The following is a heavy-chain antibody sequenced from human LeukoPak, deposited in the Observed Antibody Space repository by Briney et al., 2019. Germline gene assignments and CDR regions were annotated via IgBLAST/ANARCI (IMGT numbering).Heavy chain of an antibody. CDR3: ARDQGYYDSSGPIGY. Sequence: GGSLRLSCAASGFTFSSYSMNWVRQAPGKGLEWVSSISSSSSYIYYADSVKGRFTISRDNAKNSLYLQMNSLKAEDTAVYYCARDQGYYDSSGPIGYWGQGTLVTVSS. CDR1: GFTFSSYS. D-gene: IGHD3-22*01. J-gene: IGHJ4*02. V-gene: IGHV3-21*01. CDR2: ISSSSSYI.